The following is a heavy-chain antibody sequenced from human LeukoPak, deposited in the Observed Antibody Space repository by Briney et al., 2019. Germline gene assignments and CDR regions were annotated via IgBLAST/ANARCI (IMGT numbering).Heavy chain of an antibody. CDR2: ISYDGSTK. V-gene: IGHV3-30-3*01. Sequence: PGGSLRLSCAASGFTFSSYAMHWVRQAPGKGLEWVAVISYDGSTKYYADSVKGRFPISRDNSKNTLYLQMNSLRAEDTAVYYCARRANRGSRITMVRGVVEYFQHWGQGTLVTVSS. J-gene: IGHJ1*01. D-gene: IGHD3-10*01. CDR3: ARRANRGSRITMVRGVVEYFQH. CDR1: GFTFSSYA.